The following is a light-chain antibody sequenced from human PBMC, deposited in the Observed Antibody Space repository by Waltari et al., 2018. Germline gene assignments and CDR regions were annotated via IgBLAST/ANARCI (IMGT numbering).Light chain of an antibody. Sequence: DIQMTQSPSSLSASVGDRVTITCRASQTISNHLNWYQHKPGQAPRLLIFGVSSLGGGVPSRFRGSGSETEFTLTISGLQPEDLATYYCQHSDGPSPFGQGTKLEIK. CDR3: QHSDGPSP. CDR1: QTISNH. J-gene: IGKJ2*01. V-gene: IGKV1-39*01. CDR2: GVS.